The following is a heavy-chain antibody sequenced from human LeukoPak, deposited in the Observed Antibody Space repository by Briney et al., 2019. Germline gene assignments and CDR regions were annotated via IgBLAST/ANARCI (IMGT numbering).Heavy chain of an antibody. V-gene: IGHV1-46*01. Sequence: ASVKVSCKASGYAFTRHYMHWVRQAPGQGLEWMGLINPSGSSTIYAQKLQGRVTMTRDMSTSTDYMELSRLRSEDTAVYYCARDNSVGDYAWWFDPWGQGTLVTVSS. D-gene: IGHD1-26*01. CDR3: ARDNSVGDYAWWFDP. J-gene: IGHJ5*02. CDR2: INPSGSST. CDR1: GYAFTRHY.